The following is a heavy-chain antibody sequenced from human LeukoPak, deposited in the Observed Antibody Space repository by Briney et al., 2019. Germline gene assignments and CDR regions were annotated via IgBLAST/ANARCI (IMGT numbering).Heavy chain of an antibody. Sequence: SETLSLTCTVSGGSISSSSYYWGWIRQPPGTGLEWIGEINHSGSTNYNPSLKSRVTISVDTSKNQFSLKLSSVTAADTAVYYCARGRYHYYDSSGYYPLDDYWGQGTLVTVSS. CDR1: GGSISSSSYY. D-gene: IGHD3-22*01. J-gene: IGHJ4*02. CDR3: ARGRYHYYDSSGYYPLDDY. V-gene: IGHV4-39*07. CDR2: INHSGST.